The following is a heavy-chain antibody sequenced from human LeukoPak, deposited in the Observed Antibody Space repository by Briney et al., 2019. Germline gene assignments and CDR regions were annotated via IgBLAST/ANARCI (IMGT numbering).Heavy chain of an antibody. CDR2: IYSGGST. CDR1: GFTVSSNY. Sequence: GGSLRLSCAASGFTVSSNYMSWVRQAPGKGLEWVSVIYSGGSTYYADSVKGRLTISRDNSKNTLYLQMNSLRAEDTAVYYCARGSTGELLLWWGQGTLVTVSS. V-gene: IGHV3-53*01. J-gene: IGHJ4*02. CDR3: ARGSTGELLLW. D-gene: IGHD3-10*01.